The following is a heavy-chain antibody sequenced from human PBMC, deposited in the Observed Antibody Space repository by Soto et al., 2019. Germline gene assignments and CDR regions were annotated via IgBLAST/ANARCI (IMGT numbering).Heavy chain of an antibody. CDR1: GYTFTNFG. Sequence: QVQLVQSGAEVKKPGASVKVSCKASGYTFTNFGISWVRQAPGQGLEWMGWISAYNGNTNYAQKFQGRVTMTTDTSTSTAYSELRGLSSDETAVYYCASGGTPSGYWGQGTLVTVS. D-gene: IGHD3-16*01. J-gene: IGHJ4*02. CDR2: ISAYNGNT. CDR3: ASGGTPSGY. V-gene: IGHV1-18*01.